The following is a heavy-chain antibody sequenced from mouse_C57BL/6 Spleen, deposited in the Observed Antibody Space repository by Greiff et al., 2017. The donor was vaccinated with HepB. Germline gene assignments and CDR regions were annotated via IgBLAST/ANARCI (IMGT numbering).Heavy chain of an antibody. Sequence: EVKLQESGGDLVKPGGSLKLSCAASGFTFSSYGMSWVRQTPDKRLEWVATISSGGSYTYYPDSVKGRYTISRDNAKNTLYLQMSSLKSEDTAMYYCARRGYDYDDGYWYFDVWGTGTTVTVSS. J-gene: IGHJ1*03. D-gene: IGHD2-4*01. CDR3: ARRGYDYDDGYWYFDV. CDR1: GFTFSSYG. CDR2: ISSGGSYT. V-gene: IGHV5-6*01.